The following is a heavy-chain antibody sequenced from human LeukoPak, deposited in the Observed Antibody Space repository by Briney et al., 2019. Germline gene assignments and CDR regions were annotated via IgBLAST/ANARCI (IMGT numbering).Heavy chain of an antibody. CDR1: GGSISNKN. CDR2: IYYSGST. J-gene: IGHJ4*02. D-gene: IGHD5-12*01. Sequence: SETLSLTCTVSGGSISNKNWSWIRQPPGKGLEWIGYIYYSGSTNYNPSLKSRVTILVDTSKNQFSLRLSSVTAADTAVYYCARMASDYDSRGNFDYWGQGTLVTVSS. V-gene: IGHV4-59*12. CDR3: ARMASDYDSRGNFDY.